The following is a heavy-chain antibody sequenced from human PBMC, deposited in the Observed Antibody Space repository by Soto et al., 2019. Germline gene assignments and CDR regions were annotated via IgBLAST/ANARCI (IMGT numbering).Heavy chain of an antibody. Sequence: GASVNLSCKASGYSFKSYDVMWVRKAPGQGLEWMGWISGHNGKADYAENFQGRVTMTRNTSISTAYMELSSLRSEDTAVYYCARGLEGNYYYGMDVWGQGTTVTVSS. CDR1: GYSFKSYD. CDR3: ARGLEGNYYYGMDV. V-gene: IGHV1-8*02. CDR2: ISGHNGKA. J-gene: IGHJ6*02.